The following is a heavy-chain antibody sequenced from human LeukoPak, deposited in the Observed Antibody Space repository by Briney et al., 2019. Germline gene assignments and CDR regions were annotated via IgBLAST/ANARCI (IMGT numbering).Heavy chain of an antibody. V-gene: IGHV3-33*01. J-gene: IGHJ4*02. D-gene: IGHD3-22*01. CDR2: IWYDGNKK. CDR1: GYTFSSHG. Sequence: GGSLRLSCAAAGYTFSSHGMHWVRQAPGKGLEWVALIWYDGNKKYYSESVKGRFTISRDNPKNTLYLQMNSLRAEDTAVYYCAREFNYCDSSGYYNAQVPMDYWGQGTLVTVSS. CDR3: AREFNYCDSSGYYNAQVPMDY.